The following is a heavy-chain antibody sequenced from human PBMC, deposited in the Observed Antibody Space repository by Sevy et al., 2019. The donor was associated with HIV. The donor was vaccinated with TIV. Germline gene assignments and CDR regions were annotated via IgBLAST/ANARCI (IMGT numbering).Heavy chain of an antibody. J-gene: IGHJ6*02. D-gene: IGHD2-15*01. CDR2: IYYSGST. CDR3: ARDSSYCSGGSCYPGVYYYGMDV. CDR1: GGSISSGGYY. Sequence: SETLSLTCTVSGGSISSGGYYWSWIRQHPGKGLEWIGYIYYSGSTYYNPSLKSRVTISVDTSKNQFSLKLSSVTAADTAVYYCARDSSYCSGGSCYPGVYYYGMDVWGQGTTVTVSS. V-gene: IGHV4-31*03.